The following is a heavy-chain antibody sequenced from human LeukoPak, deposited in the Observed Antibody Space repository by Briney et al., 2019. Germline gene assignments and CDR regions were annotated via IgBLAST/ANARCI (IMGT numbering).Heavy chain of an antibody. CDR1: GGSISSYY. J-gene: IGHJ4*02. CDR3: SRGLDSRKLGY. Sequence: SETLSLTCTVSGGSISSYYWSWIRQPAGKGLEWIGRIYTSGSTNYNPSLKSRVTMSVDTSKNQFSLNLNSVTAADTAVYFCSRGLDSRKLGYWGQGTLVTVSS. CDR2: IYTSGST. D-gene: IGHD3-22*01. V-gene: IGHV4-4*07.